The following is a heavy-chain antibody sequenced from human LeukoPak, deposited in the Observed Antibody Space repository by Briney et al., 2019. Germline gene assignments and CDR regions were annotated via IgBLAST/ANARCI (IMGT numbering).Heavy chain of an antibody. CDR2: ISYDGSNK. CDR1: GFTFSSYG. V-gene: IGHV3-30*18. D-gene: IGHD2-15*01. Sequence: GGSLRLSCAASGFTFSSYGMHWVRQAPGKGLEWVAVISYDGSNKYYADSVKGRFTISRDNSKNTLYLQMNSLRAEDTAVYYCAKGGSGLDAFDIWGQGTMVTVSS. J-gene: IGHJ3*02. CDR3: AKGGSGLDAFDI.